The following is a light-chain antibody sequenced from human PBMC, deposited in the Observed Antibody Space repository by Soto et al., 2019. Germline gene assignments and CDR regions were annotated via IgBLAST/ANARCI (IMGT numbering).Light chain of an antibody. CDR1: RSDVGGYNF. CDR2: DVN. Sequence: QSVLTQPASVSGSPGQSITISCTGTRSDVGGYNFVSWYQQHPGKVPKLMIFDVNRRPSGVSDRFSGSKSGNTASLTISGLQSEDEGDYYCCSYTSSSTHVFGSGTKVTVL. CDR3: CSYTSSSTHV. J-gene: IGLJ1*01. V-gene: IGLV2-14*03.